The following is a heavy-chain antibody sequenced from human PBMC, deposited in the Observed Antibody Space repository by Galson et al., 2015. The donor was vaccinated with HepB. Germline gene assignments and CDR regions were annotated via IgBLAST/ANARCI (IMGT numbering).Heavy chain of an antibody. CDR2: IYPGDSDT. CDR3: ARRGGRGCSSTSCYGIDWFDP. J-gene: IGHJ5*02. V-gene: IGHV5-51*01. CDR1: GYSFTSYW. D-gene: IGHD2-2*01. Sequence: QSGAEVKKPGESLKISCKGSGYSFTSYWIGWVRQMPGKGLEWMGIIYPGDSDTRCSPSFQGQVTISADKSISTAYLQWSSLKASDTAMYYCARRGGRGCSSTSCYGIDWFDPWGQGTLVTVSS.